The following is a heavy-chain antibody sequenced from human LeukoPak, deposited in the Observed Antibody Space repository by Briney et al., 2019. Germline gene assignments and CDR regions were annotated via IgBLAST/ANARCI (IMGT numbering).Heavy chain of an antibody. J-gene: IGHJ4*02. D-gene: IGHD3-9*01. CDR1: GFNFNIHG. CDR3: AKDVALLTPDFDY. V-gene: IGHV3-23*01. Sequence: GGSLRLSCAASGFNFNIHGMSWVRQAPGRGLEWVSAISGSGDITYYADSVKGRFTISRDNFKNTLYLQMSRLRADDTAVYFCAKDVALLTPDFDYWGQGTRVTVSS. CDR2: ISGSGDIT.